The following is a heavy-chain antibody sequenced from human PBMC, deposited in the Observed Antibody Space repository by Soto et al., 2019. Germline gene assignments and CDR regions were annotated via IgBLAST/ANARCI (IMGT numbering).Heavy chain of an antibody. D-gene: IGHD3-3*01. CDR1: GFTFSSYW. CDR2: IKQDGSEK. V-gene: IGHV3-7*01. Sequence: GESLKISCAASGFTFSSYWMSWVRPAPGKGLEWVANIKQDGSEKYYVESVKGRFTISRDNSKNSPYLQMNSLRAEDTAVYYCAREMYDVWSGDAFDTCGQGTMVTVSS. J-gene: IGHJ3*02. CDR3: AREMYDVWSGDAFDT.